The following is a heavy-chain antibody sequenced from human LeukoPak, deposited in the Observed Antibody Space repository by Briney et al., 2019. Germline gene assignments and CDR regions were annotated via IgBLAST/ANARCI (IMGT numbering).Heavy chain of an antibody. CDR1: GGSISGYY. V-gene: IGHV4-31*03. J-gene: IGHJ3*02. D-gene: IGHD1-7*01. CDR3: ARLVLNYAFDI. CDR2: IYYSGST. Sequence: SETLSLTCTVSGGSISGYYWSWIRQHPGKGLEWIGYIYYSGSTYYNPSLKSRVTISVDTSKNHFSLKLSSVTAADTAVYYCARLVLNYAFDIWGQGTTVTVSS.